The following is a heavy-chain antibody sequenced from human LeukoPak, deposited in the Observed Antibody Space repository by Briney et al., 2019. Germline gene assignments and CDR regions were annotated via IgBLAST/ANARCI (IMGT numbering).Heavy chain of an antibody. CDR1: GFTFSSYW. CDR2: INSEGSST. Sequence: GGSLRLSCAASGFTFSSYWMHWVRQAPGKELVWVSRINSEGSSTSYADSVKGRFTISRDNAKNTLYLQMNSLRAEDTAVYFCAREMKVFGTDRGAFDIWGQGTMVTVSS. D-gene: IGHD3-10*02. CDR3: AREMKVFGTDRGAFDI. J-gene: IGHJ3*02. V-gene: IGHV3-74*01.